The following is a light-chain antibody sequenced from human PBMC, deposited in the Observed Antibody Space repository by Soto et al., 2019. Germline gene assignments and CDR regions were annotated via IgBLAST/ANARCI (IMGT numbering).Light chain of an antibody. Sequence: DIQMTQSPSSLSASVGDRVAITCRAGQGITDYLNWYQQKAGKAPKLLISSASRLQSGVPSRFSGYRSGTDFTLIINSLQPEDFATYYCQQTYSAPPTFGQGTKLE. CDR3: QQTYSAPPT. V-gene: IGKV1-39*01. J-gene: IGKJ2*01. CDR2: SAS. CDR1: QGITDY.